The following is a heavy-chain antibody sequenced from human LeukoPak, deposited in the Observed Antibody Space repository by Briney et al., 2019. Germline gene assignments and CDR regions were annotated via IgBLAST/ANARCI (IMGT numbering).Heavy chain of an antibody. CDR1: GGSISSYY. Sequence: SETLSLTCTVSGGSISSYYWSWIRQPPGKGLEWIGYIYCSGSTNYNPSLKSRVTISVDTSKNQFSLKLSSVTAADTAVYYCARGDPGITGTTYFDYWGQGTLVTVSS. D-gene: IGHD1-20*01. CDR3: ARGDPGITGTTYFDY. CDR2: IYCSGST. V-gene: IGHV4-59*01. J-gene: IGHJ4*02.